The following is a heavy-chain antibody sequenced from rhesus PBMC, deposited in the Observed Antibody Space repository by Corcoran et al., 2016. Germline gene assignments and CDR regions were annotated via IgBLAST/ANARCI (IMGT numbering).Heavy chain of an antibody. D-gene: IGHD6-31*01. CDR2: IGGRSGST. Sequence: QVQLQESGPGLVKPSETLSLTCAVSGGSISGYYCNWIRQPPGKGREWIGYIGGRSGSTYYHPSLKSRATISTEPSKNQFSLKLNSVTAADTAVYYCATSYFSGWYIDYWGQGVLVTVSS. V-gene: IGHV4-165*02. J-gene: IGHJ4*01. CDR1: GGSISGYY. CDR3: ATSYFSGWYIDY.